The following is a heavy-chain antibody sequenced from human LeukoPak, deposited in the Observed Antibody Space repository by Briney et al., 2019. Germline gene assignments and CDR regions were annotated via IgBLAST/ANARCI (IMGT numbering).Heavy chain of an antibody. CDR3: ARAVYYSNYLGY. CDR2: INSDGSST. J-gene: IGHJ4*01. V-gene: IGHV3-74*01. Sequence: GGSLRLSCAASGFTFSSYWMHWVRQAPGKGLVWVSRINSDGSSTNYADSVKGRFTISRDNAKNTLYLQMNSLRAEDTAMYYCARAVYYSNYLGYWGQGTLVTGPS. CDR1: GFTFSSYW. D-gene: IGHD3-10*01.